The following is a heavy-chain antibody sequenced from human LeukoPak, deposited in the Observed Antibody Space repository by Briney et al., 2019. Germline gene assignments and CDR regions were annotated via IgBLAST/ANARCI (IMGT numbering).Heavy chain of an antibody. CDR2: ISSSSSYI. Sequence: GGSLRLSCAASGFTFSRHNMNWVRQAPGKGLEWVSSISSSSSYIYYADSVKGRFTISRDNAKNSLYLQMNSLRAEDTAVYYCARGKSEKRITMVRGGVGFDYWGQGTLVTVSS. V-gene: IGHV3-21*01. CDR3: ARGKSEKRITMVRGGVGFDY. D-gene: IGHD3-10*01. J-gene: IGHJ4*02. CDR1: GFTFSRHN.